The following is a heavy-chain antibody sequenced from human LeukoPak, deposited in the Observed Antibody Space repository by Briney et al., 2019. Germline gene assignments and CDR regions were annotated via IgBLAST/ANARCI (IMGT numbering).Heavy chain of an antibody. Sequence: SETLSLTCTVSGGSISSGGYYWSWIRQHPGKGLEWIGYIYYSGSAYYNPSLKSRVTISVDTSKNQFSLKLSSVTAADTAVYYCARDRRNDYRAGMDVWGQGTTVTVSS. J-gene: IGHJ6*02. CDR3: ARDRRNDYRAGMDV. D-gene: IGHD4-17*01. V-gene: IGHV4-31*03. CDR2: IYYSGSA. CDR1: GGSISSGGYY.